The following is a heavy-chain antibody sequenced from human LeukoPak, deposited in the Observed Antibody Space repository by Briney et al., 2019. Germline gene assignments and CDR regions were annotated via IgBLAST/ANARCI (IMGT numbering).Heavy chain of an antibody. V-gene: IGHV4-59*01. Sequence: PSETLSLTCTVSGGSISSYYWSWIRQPPGKGLEWIGYIYYSGSTNYNPSLKSRVTISVDTSKNQFSLKLSSVTAADTAVYYCARVLDLGSSSWYYYFDYWGPGTLVTVSS. CDR1: GGSISSYY. D-gene: IGHD6-13*01. CDR2: IYYSGST. J-gene: IGHJ4*02. CDR3: ARVLDLGSSSWYYYFDY.